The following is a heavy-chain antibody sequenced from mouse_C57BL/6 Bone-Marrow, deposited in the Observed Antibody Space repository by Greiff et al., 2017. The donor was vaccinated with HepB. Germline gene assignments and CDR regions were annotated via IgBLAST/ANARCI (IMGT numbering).Heavy chain of an antibody. Sequence: EVKVEESGGGLVQPGGSMKLSCAASGFTFSDAWMDWVRQSPEKGLEWVAEIRNKANNHASYYAESVKGRFTISRDDSKSSVYLQMNSLRAEDTGIYYCTRTYYCGSSPPNVDYWGQGTTLTVSS. CDR2: IRNKANNHAS. CDR1: GFTFSDAW. J-gene: IGHJ2*01. D-gene: IGHD1-1*01. CDR3: TRTYYCGSSPPNVDY. V-gene: IGHV6-6*01.